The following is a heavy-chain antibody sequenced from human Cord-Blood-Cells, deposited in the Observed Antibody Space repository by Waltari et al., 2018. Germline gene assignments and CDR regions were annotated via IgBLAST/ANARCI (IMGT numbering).Heavy chain of an antibody. CDR3: AKGELGDYFDY. J-gene: IGHJ4*02. CDR2: ISYEGSNK. V-gene: IGHV3-30*18. Sequence: QVQLVESGGGVVQPGRSLRLSCAASGFTFSSYGMHWVRQAPGKGLEWVAVISYEGSNKYYADSVKGRFTISRDNSKNTLYLQMNSLRAEDTAVYYCAKGELGDYFDYWGQGTLVTVSS. D-gene: IGHD7-27*01. CDR1: GFTFSSYG.